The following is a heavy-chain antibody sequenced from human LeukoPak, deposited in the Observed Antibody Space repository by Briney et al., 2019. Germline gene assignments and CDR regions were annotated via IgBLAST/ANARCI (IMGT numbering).Heavy chain of an antibody. CDR3: ARMFNWHHSSATGTPET. V-gene: IGHV4-39*01. Sequence: SETLSLTCTVSGGSISGSPFHWGWIRQPPGKGLEWVGSLYLSGTTYYNPSLKSRVTISVDTSENQFSLKLTSVTAADTAVYYCARMFNWHHSSATGTPETWGQGTQVTVFS. J-gene: IGHJ5*02. CDR1: GGSISGSPFH. D-gene: IGHD6-13*01. CDR2: LYLSGTT.